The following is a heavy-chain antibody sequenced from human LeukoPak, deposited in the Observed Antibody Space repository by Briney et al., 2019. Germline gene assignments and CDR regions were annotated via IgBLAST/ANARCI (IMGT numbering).Heavy chain of an antibody. CDR3: AKKERQSDFDY. CDR1: GFTFSSYA. CDR2: ISGSGGST. D-gene: IGHD1-26*01. J-gene: IGHJ4*02. Sequence: GGSMRLSCAASGFTFSSYAMSWVRQAPGEWLEWVSAISGSGGSTYYADSVKGRSTISRDNSKNTLYLQMNSLRAEDTAVYYCAKKERQSDFDYWGQGTLVTVSS. V-gene: IGHV3-23*01.